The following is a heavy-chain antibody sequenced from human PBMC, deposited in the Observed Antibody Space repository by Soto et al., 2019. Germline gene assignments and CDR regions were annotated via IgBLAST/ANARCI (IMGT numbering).Heavy chain of an antibody. Sequence: GGSLRLSCAGSGFTLSSYWMHWVGQAPGKGLVWVSCIYTDGSSTRYADSVKGRFTVSRDNAKNTLYLQMNSLRAADTAVYYSARSRYCFSFDAWGQG. CDR2: IYTDGSST. J-gene: IGHJ5*02. CDR3: ARSRYCFSFDA. CDR1: GFTLSSYW. D-gene: IGHD5-12*01. V-gene: IGHV3-74*01.